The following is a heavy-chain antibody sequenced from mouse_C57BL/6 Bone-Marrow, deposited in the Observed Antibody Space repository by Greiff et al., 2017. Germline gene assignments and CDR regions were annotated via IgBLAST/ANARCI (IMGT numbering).Heavy chain of an antibody. Sequence: EVQLQESEGGLVQPGSSMKLSCTASGFTFSDYYMAWVRQVPEKGLEWVANINYDGSSTYYLDSLKSRFIISRDNAKNILYLQMSSLKPEDTATYYCARDAGVYYYGSSYFDVWGTGTTVTVSS. J-gene: IGHJ1*03. D-gene: IGHD1-1*01. CDR3: ARDAGVYYYGSSYFDV. CDR2: INYDGSST. CDR1: GFTFSDYY. V-gene: IGHV5-16*01.